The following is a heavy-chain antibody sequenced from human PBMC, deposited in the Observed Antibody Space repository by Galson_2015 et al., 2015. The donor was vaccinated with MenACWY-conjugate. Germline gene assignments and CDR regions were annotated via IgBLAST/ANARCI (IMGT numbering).Heavy chain of an antibody. V-gene: IGHV1-2*02. Sequence: SVKVSCKASGYPFTAYFIHWVRQAPGQGLQWMGWIDPKSGGANYAQNFQVRVTMTRDTSISTAYMDLSSLRSDAPAVYYCTRDIPPPSAPIDCWGQGTLVTVSS. CDR1: GYPFTAYF. CDR3: TRDIPPPSAPIDC. CDR2: IDPKSGGA. J-gene: IGHJ4*02. D-gene: IGHD2-2*02.